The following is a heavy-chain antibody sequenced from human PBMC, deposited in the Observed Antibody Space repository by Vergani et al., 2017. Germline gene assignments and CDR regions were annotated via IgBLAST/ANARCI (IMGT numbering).Heavy chain of an antibody. J-gene: IGHJ4*02. CDR3: VKDASFRGFDSAYFES. Sequence: VQLVESGGGLVKPGGSLRLSCAASGFNFDESGMHWVRQAPGKGLEWVAGITWNSDSKDYAESVRGRFTISRDNVKNSLYLHMNGLTSEDRALYYCVKDASFRGFDSAYFESWGQGTQVIVSS. CDR1: GFNFDESG. D-gene: IGHD5-12*01. V-gene: IGHV3-9*01. CDR2: ITWNSDSK.